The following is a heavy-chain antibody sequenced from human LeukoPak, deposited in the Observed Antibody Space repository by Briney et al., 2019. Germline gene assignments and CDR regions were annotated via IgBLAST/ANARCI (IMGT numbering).Heavy chain of an antibody. CDR1: GYAFTDYY. V-gene: IGHV1-2*02. Sequence: GASVKVSCKASGYAFTDYYLHWVRQAPGQGFEWMGRIYPYSGGTNDAQRFQGRVTLTRDTSISTAYMELISLTSDDTAVYYCAREMNYGASKTSDYWGQGTLVTVSS. CDR2: IYPYSGGT. CDR3: AREMNYGASKTSDY. D-gene: IGHD4-17*01. J-gene: IGHJ4*02.